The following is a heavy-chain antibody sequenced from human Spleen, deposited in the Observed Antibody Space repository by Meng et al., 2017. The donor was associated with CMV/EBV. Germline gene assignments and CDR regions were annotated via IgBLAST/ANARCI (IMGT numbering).Heavy chain of an antibody. V-gene: IGHV3-66*01. CDR2: IYSGGST. Sequence: EVQLVESGXXXXXPXGSXRLSCAASGFTVSSNYMSWVRQAPGKGLEWVSVIYSGGSTYYADSVKGRFTISRDNSKNTLYLQMNSLRAEDTAVYYCARGPKRYFDLWGRGTLVTVSS. CDR1: GFTVSSNY. CDR3: ARGPKRYFDL. J-gene: IGHJ2*01.